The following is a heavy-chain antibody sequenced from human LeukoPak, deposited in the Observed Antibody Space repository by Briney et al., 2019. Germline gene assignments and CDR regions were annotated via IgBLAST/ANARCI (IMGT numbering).Heavy chain of an antibody. CDR2: MNPNRGDT. J-gene: IGHJ4*02. D-gene: IGHD2-15*01. Sequence: ASVKVSCKASGYTFTGYYMHWVRQATGQGLEWMGWMNPNRGDTSYAQKFQGRVTMTRDTPINTAYMELSGLTSDDTAVYYCGRRRIDCSDTGCYVDYWGQGTLVTVSS. CDR1: GYTFTGYY. CDR3: GRRRIDCSDTGCYVDY. V-gene: IGHV1-2*02.